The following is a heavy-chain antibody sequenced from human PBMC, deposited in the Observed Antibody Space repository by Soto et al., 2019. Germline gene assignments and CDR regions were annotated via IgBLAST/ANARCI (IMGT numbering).Heavy chain of an antibody. CDR1: GCSISSYY. Sequence: SETLSLSSTVSGCSISSYYWSWIRQPPGKGLEWIGYIYYSGSTNYNPSLKSRVTISVDTSKNQFSLKLSSVTAADTAEYYCARATTYYDYVWGSYRSRYYFDYWGQGTLVTVS. D-gene: IGHD3-16*02. J-gene: IGHJ4*02. CDR3: ARATTYYDYVWGSYRSRYYFDY. V-gene: IGHV4-59*01. CDR2: IYYSGST.